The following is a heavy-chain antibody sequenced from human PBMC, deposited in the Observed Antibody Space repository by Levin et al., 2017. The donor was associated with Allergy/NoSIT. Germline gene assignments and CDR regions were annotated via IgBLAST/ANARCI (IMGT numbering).Heavy chain of an antibody. J-gene: IGHJ4*02. V-gene: IGHV5-51*01. CDR1: GYSFTTYW. Sequence: GESLKISCEGSGYSFTTYWIGWVRQMPGKGLEWMGIIYPGDSDTRYSPSFQGQVTISADKSISTAYLQWSSLKASDTAMYYCARWRAFSGYYYFDYWGQGTLVTVSS. D-gene: IGHD3-22*01. CDR3: ARWRAFSGYYYFDY. CDR2: IYPGDSDT.